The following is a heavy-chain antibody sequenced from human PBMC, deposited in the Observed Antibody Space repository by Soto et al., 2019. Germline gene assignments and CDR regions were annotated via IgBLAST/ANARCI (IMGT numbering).Heavy chain of an antibody. CDR3: ARDTHEITIGGFGAFDI. Sequence: SVKVSCKASGGTFSSYAISWVRQAPGQGLEWMGGIIPIFGTANYAQKFQGRVTITADESTSTAYMELSSLRSEDTAVYYCARDTHEITIGGFGAFDIWGQGTMVTVSS. J-gene: IGHJ3*02. CDR1: GGTFSSYA. CDR2: IIPIFGTA. D-gene: IGHD3-10*01. V-gene: IGHV1-69*13.